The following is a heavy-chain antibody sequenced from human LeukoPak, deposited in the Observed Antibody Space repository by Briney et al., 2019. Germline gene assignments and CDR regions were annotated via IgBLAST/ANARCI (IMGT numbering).Heavy chain of an antibody. CDR3: AKHPRLVRYFDS. Sequence: GGSLRLSCAASGFTFSDFWMHWVRQAPGKGLVWVSRINSGGTVTNYADSVKGRFTISRDNSKNTLYLQMTSLRAEDTARYYCAKHPRLVRYFDSWGQGTLVTVSS. J-gene: IGHJ4*02. V-gene: IGHV3-74*01. D-gene: IGHD6-6*01. CDR2: INSGGTVT. CDR1: GFTFSDFW.